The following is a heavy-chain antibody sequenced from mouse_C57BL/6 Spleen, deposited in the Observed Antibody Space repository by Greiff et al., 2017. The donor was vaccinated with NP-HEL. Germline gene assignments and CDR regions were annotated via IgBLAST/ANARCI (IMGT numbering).Heavy chain of an antibody. V-gene: IGHV1-69*01. CDR1: GYTFTSYW. CDR3: ARGNGYYVFDY. J-gene: IGHJ2*01. Sequence: QVQLQQPGAELVMPGASVKLSCKASGYTFTSYWMHWVKQRPGQGLEWIGEIDPSDSYTNYNQKFKGKSTLTVDKSSSTAYMQLSSLTSEDSAVYYCARGNGYYVFDYWGQGTTLTVSS. D-gene: IGHD2-3*01. CDR2: IDPSDSYT.